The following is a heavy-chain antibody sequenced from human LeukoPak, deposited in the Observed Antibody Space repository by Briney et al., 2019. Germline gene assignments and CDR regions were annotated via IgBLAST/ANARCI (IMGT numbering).Heavy chain of an antibody. D-gene: IGHD7-27*01. Sequence: QTGGSLRLSCAASGFTFINYWMHWVRQAPGKGLVWVSRINSDGGTTDYAESVKGRFTISRDNAQNTLYLQMNSLRAEDTAVYFCVRLTAGTPFDYWGQGTLVTVSS. V-gene: IGHV3-74*01. J-gene: IGHJ4*02. CDR1: GFTFINYW. CDR3: VRLTAGTPFDY. CDR2: INSDGGTT.